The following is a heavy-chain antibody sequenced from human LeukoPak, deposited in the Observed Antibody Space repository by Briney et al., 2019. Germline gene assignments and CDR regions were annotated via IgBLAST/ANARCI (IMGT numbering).Heavy chain of an antibody. D-gene: IGHD3-9*01. J-gene: IGHJ5*02. CDR2: IRYDGRNK. CDR3: AKGRRYNILTGYYVSELDP. Sequence: GGSLRLSRAASGFTFSRYGMHWVRQAPGRGLEGVAFIRYDGRNKYYADSVKDRFTISRDNSMNALYLQMNSLRAEDTAGYYCAKGRRYNILTGYYVSELDPWGQGTLVTVSS. V-gene: IGHV3-30*02. CDR1: GFTFSRYG.